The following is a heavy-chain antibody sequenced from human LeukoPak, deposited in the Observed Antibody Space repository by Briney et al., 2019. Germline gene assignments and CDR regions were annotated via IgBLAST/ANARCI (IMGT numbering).Heavy chain of an antibody. CDR2: IIPILGIA. J-gene: IGHJ5*02. V-gene: IGHV1-69*04. Sequence: SVKVSCKASGGTFSSYAISWVRQAPGQGLEWMGRIIPILGIANYAQKFQGRVTITADKSTSTAYMELSSLRSEDTAVYYCARDSVVAAALSWFDPWGQGTLVTVSS. D-gene: IGHD6-13*01. CDR3: ARDSVVAAALSWFDP. CDR1: GGTFSSYA.